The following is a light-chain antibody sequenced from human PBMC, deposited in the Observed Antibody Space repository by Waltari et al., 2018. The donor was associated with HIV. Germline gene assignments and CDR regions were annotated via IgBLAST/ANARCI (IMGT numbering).Light chain of an antibody. CDR2: ATN. J-gene: IGLJ1*01. CDR1: SSNIGANI. Sequence: QSVLTQPPSASGTPGQRVTISCSGGSSNIGANIVTWYQLLPGRAPRLLIYATNQRPAGVPDRCSGSKPGTSSSLAISGRQSEEEGDYYCATWDNGLNGRHVFGTGTQVTV. V-gene: IGLV1-44*01. CDR3: ATWDNGLNGRHV.